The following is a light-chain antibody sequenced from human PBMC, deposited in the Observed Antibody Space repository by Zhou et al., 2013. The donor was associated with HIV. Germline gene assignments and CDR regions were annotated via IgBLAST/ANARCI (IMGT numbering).Light chain of an antibody. Sequence: EIVLTQSPGTLSLSPGERATLSCRASQSLSSTYLAWYQQKPGQAPRLLIYGASSRATGIPDRFSGSGSGTDFTLTISRLEPEDFAVYYCQQYDNSPPYTFGQGTKVEIK. CDR1: QSLSSTY. CDR2: GAS. J-gene: IGKJ2*01. CDR3: QQYDNSPPYT. V-gene: IGKV3-20*01.